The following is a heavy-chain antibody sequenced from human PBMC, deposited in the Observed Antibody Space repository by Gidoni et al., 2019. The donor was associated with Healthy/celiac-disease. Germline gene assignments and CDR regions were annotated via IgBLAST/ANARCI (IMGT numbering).Heavy chain of an antibody. Sequence: QLQLQESGPGLVKPSETLSLTCTVSGGSISSSSYYWGWIRQPPGKGLEWIGSIYYSGSTYYNPSLKSRVTISGDTSKNQFSLKLSSVTAADTAVYYCARLNGFGGDYWGQGTLVTVSS. J-gene: IGHJ4*02. V-gene: IGHV4-39*01. CDR3: ARLNGFGGDY. CDR1: GGSISSSSYY. CDR2: IYYSGST. D-gene: IGHD3-16*01.